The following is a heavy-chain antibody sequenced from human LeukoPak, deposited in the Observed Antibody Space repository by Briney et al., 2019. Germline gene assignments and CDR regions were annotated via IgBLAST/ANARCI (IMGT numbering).Heavy chain of an antibody. Sequence: SETLSLTCTVSGGSISTYFWNWSRQPPGKGLEWIGYVYYNGNTNYNPSLKSRLTISVDTSKNQFSLKLTSVTAADTAVYYCVRDRAAAGGWLDPWGQGAVVADSS. D-gene: IGHD6-13*01. CDR1: GGSISTYF. V-gene: IGHV4-59*01. CDR2: VYYNGNT. J-gene: IGHJ5*02. CDR3: VRDRAAAGGWLDP.